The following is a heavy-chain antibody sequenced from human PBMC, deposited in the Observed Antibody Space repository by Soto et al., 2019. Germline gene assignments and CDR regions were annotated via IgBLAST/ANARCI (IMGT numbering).Heavy chain of an antibody. J-gene: IGHJ6*02. CDR1: GFTFSSYE. CDR2: ISSSGSTI. V-gene: IGHV3-48*03. D-gene: IGHD5-18*01. Sequence: GVSLRLSCAASGFTFSSYEMNWVRQAPGKGLEWVSYISSSGSTIYYADSVKGRFTISRDNAKNSLYLQMNSLRAEDTAVYYCARWDTAICYGMDVWGQGTTVTVSS. CDR3: ARWDTAICYGMDV.